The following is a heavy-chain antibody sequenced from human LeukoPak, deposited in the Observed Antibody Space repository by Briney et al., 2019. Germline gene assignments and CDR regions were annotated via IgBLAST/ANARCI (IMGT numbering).Heavy chain of an antibody. CDR1: GYTFTSYG. CDR2: ISAYNGNT. D-gene: IGHD6-19*01. Sequence: ASVKVSCKASGYTFTSYGISWVRQAPGQGLEWMGWISAYNGNTNYAQKLQGRVTMTTDTSTSTAYMELRSLRSDDTAVYYCARDLRAYRSGWSTLGYWGQGTLVTVSS. J-gene: IGHJ4*02. V-gene: IGHV1-18*01. CDR3: ARDLRAYRSGWSTLGY.